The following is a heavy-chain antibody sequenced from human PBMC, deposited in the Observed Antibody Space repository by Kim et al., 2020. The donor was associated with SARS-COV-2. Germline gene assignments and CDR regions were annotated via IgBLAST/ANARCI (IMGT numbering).Heavy chain of an antibody. V-gene: IGHV4-34*01. D-gene: IGHD6-19*01. Sequence: SETLSLTCAVYGGSFSGYYWSWIRQPPGKGLEWIGEINHSGSTNYNPSLKSRVTISVDTSKNQFSLKLSSVTAADTAVYYCASPTVAGLDYWGQGTLVTVSS. J-gene: IGHJ4*02. CDR1: GGSFSGYY. CDR3: ASPTVAGLDY. CDR2: INHSGST.